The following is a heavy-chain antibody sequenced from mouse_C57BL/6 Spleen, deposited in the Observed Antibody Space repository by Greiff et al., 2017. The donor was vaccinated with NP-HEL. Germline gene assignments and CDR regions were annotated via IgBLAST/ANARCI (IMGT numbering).Heavy chain of an antibody. Sequence: LVESGPELVKPGASVKISCKASGYAFSSSWMNWVKQRPGKGLEWIGRIYPGDGDTNYNGKFKGKATLTADKSSSTAYMQLSSLTSEDSAVYFCASRGIYYGNYAMDYWGQGTSVTVSS. CDR1: GYAFSSSW. V-gene: IGHV1-82*01. D-gene: IGHD2-1*01. CDR2: IYPGDGDT. CDR3: ASRGIYYGNYAMDY. J-gene: IGHJ4*01.